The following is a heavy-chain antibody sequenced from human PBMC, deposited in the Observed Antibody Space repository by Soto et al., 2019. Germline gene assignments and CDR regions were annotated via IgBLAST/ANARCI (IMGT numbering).Heavy chain of an antibody. CDR3: ARDGYCSGGSCYSIPVFDY. V-gene: IGHV3-33*08. D-gene: IGHD2-15*01. J-gene: IGHJ4*03. CDR1: GFTFSSFA. CDR2: IWYDGSNK. Sequence: GGSLRLSCAASGFTFSSFAMHWVRQAPGKGLEWVAVIWYDGSNKYYADSVKGRFTISRDNSKNTLYLQMNSLRAEDTAVYYWARDGYCSGGSCYSIPVFDYGGQEPLVTVPQ.